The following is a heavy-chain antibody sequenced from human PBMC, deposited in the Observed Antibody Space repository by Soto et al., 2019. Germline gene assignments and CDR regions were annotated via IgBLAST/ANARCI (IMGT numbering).Heavy chain of an antibody. CDR2: IKQDGSEK. Sequence: VQLVESGGGLVQPGGSLRLSCAASGLTFSSYWMSWVRQAPGKGLEWVANIKQDGSEKYYVDSVKGRFTISRDNAKNSLYLQMNSLRAEDTAVYYCASFWSGYLYYFDYWGQGTLVTVSS. CDR3: ASFWSGYLYYFDY. CDR1: GLTFSSYW. J-gene: IGHJ4*02. V-gene: IGHV3-7*01. D-gene: IGHD3-3*01.